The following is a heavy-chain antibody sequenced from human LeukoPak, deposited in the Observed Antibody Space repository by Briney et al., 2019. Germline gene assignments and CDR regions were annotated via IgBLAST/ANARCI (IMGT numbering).Heavy chain of an antibody. CDR3: AREGLQLWLPDY. Sequence: GESLKISCAASGFTFSSYSMNWVRQAPGKGLEWVSSISSSSSYIYYADSVKGRFTISRDNAKNSLYLQMNSLRAEDTAVYYCAREGLQLWLPDYWGQGTLVTVSS. V-gene: IGHV3-21*01. J-gene: IGHJ4*02. D-gene: IGHD5-18*01. CDR1: GFTFSSYS. CDR2: ISSSSSYI.